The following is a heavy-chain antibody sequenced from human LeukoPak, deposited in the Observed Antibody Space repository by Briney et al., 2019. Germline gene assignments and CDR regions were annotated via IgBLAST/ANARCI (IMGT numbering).Heavy chain of an antibody. J-gene: IGHJ5*02. V-gene: IGHV4-34*01. CDR1: GGSFSGYY. Sequence: PSETLSLTCAVYGGSFSGYYWSWIRQPPGKGLEWIGEINHSGSTNYNPSLKSRVTISVDTSKNQFSLKLSSVTAADTAVYYCARGWSYDFWSGSALFDPWGQGTLVTVSS. D-gene: IGHD3-3*01. CDR2: INHSGST. CDR3: ARGWSYDFWSGSALFDP.